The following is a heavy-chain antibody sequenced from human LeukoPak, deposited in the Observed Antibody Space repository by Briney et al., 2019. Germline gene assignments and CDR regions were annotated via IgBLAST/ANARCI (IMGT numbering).Heavy chain of an antibody. CDR3: ARSSATYYYDSSGYVYYMDV. CDR1: GYTFTSYD. Sequence: ASVKASDTASGYTFTSYDINWVRQATGQGLEWMGWMNPNSGNTGYAQKFQGRVTITRNTSISTAYMELSSLRSEDTAVYYCARSSATYYYDSSGYVYYMDVWGKGTAVTVSS. J-gene: IGHJ6*03. V-gene: IGHV1-8*03. CDR2: MNPNSGNT. D-gene: IGHD3-22*01.